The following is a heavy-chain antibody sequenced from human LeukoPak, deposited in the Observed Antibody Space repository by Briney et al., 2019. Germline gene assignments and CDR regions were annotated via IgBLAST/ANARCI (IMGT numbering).Heavy chain of an antibody. V-gene: IGHV4-59*01. CDR2: IYYSGST. CDR1: GGSFSGYY. J-gene: IGHJ4*02. Sequence: SETLSLTCAVYGGSFSGYYWSWIRQPPGKGLEWIGYIYYSGSTNYNPSLKSRVTISVDTSKNQFSLKLSSVTAADTAVYYCARGPLWFGDFDYWGQGTLVTVSS. D-gene: IGHD3-10*01. CDR3: ARGPLWFGDFDY.